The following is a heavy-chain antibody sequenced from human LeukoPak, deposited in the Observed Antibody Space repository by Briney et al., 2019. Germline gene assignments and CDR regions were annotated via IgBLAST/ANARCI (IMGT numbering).Heavy chain of an antibody. V-gene: IGHV3-7*03. D-gene: IGHD3-10*01. CDR1: GFTFSSYW. CDR3: ARGMVPRTGYYGSGSYYNVRWFDP. CDR2: IKQDGSEK. J-gene: IGHJ5*02. Sequence: GGSLRLSCAASGFTFSSYWMSWVRRAPGKGLEWVANIKQDGSEKYYVDSVKGRFTISRDNAKNSLYLQMNSLRAEDTAVYYCARGMVPRTGYYGSGSYYNVRWFDPWGQGTLVTVSS.